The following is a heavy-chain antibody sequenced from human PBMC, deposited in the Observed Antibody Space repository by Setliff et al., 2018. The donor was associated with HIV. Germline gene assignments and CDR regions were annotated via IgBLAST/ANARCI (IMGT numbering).Heavy chain of an antibody. V-gene: IGHV4-59*11. CDR1: GGSISSHY. Sequence: PSKTLSLTCTVSGGSISSHYWSWIRQPPGKGLEWIGSIYYSGSTNYNPSLKSRVTISVDTSKNQFSLKLSSVTAADTAVYYCARDYYDSIGACDIWGQGTMVTVS. CDR3: ARDYYDSIGACDI. J-gene: IGHJ3*02. D-gene: IGHD3-22*01. CDR2: IYYSGST.